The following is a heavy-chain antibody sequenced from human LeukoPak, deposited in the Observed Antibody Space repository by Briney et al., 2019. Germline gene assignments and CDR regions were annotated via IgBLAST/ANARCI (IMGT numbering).Heavy chain of an antibody. J-gene: IGHJ5*02. CDR2: IKQDGSEK. D-gene: IGHD4-17*01. CDR3: ARAPGEGWFDP. CDR1: GFTFSSYW. Sequence: GGSLRLSCAVSGFTFSSYWMSWVRQAPGKGLEWVASIKQDGSEKYYVDSVKGRFTISRDNAKNSLYLQMNSLRAEDTALYYCARAPGEGWFDPWGQGTLVTVSS. V-gene: IGHV3-7*01.